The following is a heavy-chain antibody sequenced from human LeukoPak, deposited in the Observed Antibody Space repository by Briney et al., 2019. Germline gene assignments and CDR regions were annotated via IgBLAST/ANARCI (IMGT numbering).Heavy chain of an antibody. D-gene: IGHD3-10*01. J-gene: IGHJ3*02. V-gene: IGHV1-46*01. CDR3: ARDLNSDWGELLDAFDI. CDR1: GYTFTSYY. Sequence: GASVKVSCKASGYTFTSYYMHWVRQAPGQGLEWMGIINPSGGSTSYAQKFQGRVTMTRDTSTSTVYMELSSLRSEDTAVYYCARDLNSDWGELLDAFDIWGQGTMVTVSS. CDR2: INPSGGST.